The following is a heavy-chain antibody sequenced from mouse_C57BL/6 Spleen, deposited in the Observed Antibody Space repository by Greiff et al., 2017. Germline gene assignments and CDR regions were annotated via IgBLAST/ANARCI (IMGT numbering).Heavy chain of an antibody. CDR3: AREGNYYGTHYFDY. CDR2: IYPGSGST. V-gene: IGHV1-55*01. J-gene: IGHJ2*01. Sequence: VKLQQPGAELVKPGASVKMSCKASGYTFTSYWITWVKQRPGQGLEWIGDIYPGSGSTNYNEKFKSKATLTVDTSSSTAYMQLSSLTSEDSAVYYCAREGNYYGTHYFDYWGQGTTLTVSS. D-gene: IGHD2-1*01. CDR1: GYTFTSYW.